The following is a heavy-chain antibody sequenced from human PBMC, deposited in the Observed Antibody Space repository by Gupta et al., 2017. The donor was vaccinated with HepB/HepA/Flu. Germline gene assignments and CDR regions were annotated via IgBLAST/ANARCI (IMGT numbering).Heavy chain of an antibody. CDR1: GXXFKXXA. V-gene: IGHV3-23*01. D-gene: IGHD3-16*01. Sequence: EVQLLESGGGLAQPGGSLXLSCATSGXXFKXXAMSWVRQAPGKGLEWVSAISGSSDNIYYDDSVKGRFTISRDNSKNTLSLQMNSLRADDTAIYFCAKEITWELKDYLDYWGQGILVVVSS. J-gene: IGHJ4*02. CDR3: AKEITWELKDYLDY. CDR2: ISGSSDNI.